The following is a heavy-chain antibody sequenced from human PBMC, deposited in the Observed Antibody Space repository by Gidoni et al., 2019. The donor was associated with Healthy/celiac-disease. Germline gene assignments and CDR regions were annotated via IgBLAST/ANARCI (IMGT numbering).Heavy chain of an antibody. Sequence: QVQLVQSGAEVKKPGSSVKVSCKASGGTFSSYAISWVRQAPGQGLEWMGGIIPIFGTANYAQKFQGRVTITADESTSTAYMELSSLRSEDTAVYYCARAWRVGATYSGYDYVSSAGRVYYGMDVWGQGTTVTVSS. CDR1: GGTFSSYA. CDR3: ARAWRVGATYSGYDYVSSAGRVYYGMDV. CDR2: IIPIFGTA. J-gene: IGHJ6*02. D-gene: IGHD5-12*01. V-gene: IGHV1-69*01.